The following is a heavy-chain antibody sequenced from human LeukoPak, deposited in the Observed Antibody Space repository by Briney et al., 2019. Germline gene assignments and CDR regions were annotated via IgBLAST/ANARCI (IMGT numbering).Heavy chain of an antibody. CDR2: IYYSGST. D-gene: IGHD4-17*01. V-gene: IGHV4-59*01. CDR1: GGSINNYY. Sequence: SETLSLTCTVSGGSINNYYWSWIRQPPGKGLEFIGYIYYSGSTSYNPSLKSRVSISVDTSKNQFSLNLNSVTAADTALYYCARTYGDYRFDYWGQGTLVTVSS. J-gene: IGHJ4*02. CDR3: ARTYGDYRFDY.